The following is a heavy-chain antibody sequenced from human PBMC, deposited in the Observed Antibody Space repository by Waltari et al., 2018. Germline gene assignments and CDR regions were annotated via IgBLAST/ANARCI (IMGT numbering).Heavy chain of an antibody. J-gene: IGHJ4*02. CDR3: AKKACSSTSCYSDLDY. CDR2: ISGSGGDT. D-gene: IGHD2-2*01. CDR1: GFTFSNYA. V-gene: IGHV3-23*01. Sequence: EVQLLESGGGLVQPGGSLRLSCAASGFTFSNYAMSWVRQAPGKGLEWVSAISGSGGDTHYADSVKGRFTISRDNSKNTLYPQLSSLRADDTAVYYCAKKACSSTSCYSDLDYWGQGTLVTVSS.